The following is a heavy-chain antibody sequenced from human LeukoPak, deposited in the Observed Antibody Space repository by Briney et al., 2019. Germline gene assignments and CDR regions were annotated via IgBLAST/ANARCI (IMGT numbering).Heavy chain of an antibody. CDR1: GFTFSSYA. CDR2: ISYDGSNK. V-gene: IGHV3-30-3*01. D-gene: IGHD3-3*01. Sequence: PGRSLRLSCAASGFTFSSYAMHWVRQAPGKGLEWVAVISYDGSNKYYADSVKGRFTISRDNSKNTLYLQMNSLRAEDTAVYYCAREFLEWPNFDPWGQGTLVTVSS. CDR3: AREFLEWPNFDP. J-gene: IGHJ5*02.